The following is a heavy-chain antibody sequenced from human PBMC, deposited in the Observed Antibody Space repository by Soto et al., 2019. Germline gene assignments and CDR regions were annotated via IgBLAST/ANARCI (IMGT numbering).Heavy chain of an antibody. D-gene: IGHD3-22*01. CDR2: IHYSGTT. Sequence: WTWIRQHPGKGLEWIGYIHYSGTTYYNPSLKSRLSISLDMSTNQFSLKLRSVTAADTAVYYCATNYDRTGYYSGDWFDPWGQGTLVNVSS. J-gene: IGHJ5*02. V-gene: IGHV4-31*02. CDR3: ATNYDRTGYYSGDWFDP.